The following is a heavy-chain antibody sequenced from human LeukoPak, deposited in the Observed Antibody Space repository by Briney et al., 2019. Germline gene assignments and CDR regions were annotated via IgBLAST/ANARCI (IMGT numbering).Heavy chain of an antibody. CDR3: ARGHYYYYYGMDV. CDR1: GGSISSYY. CDR2: IYYSGST. Sequence: SETLSLTCTVSGGSISSYYWSWIRQPPGKGLEWIGYIYYSGSTNYNPSLKSRVTISVDTSKNQFSLKLSTVTAADTAVYYCARGHYYYYYGMDVWGQGTTVTVSS. J-gene: IGHJ6*02. V-gene: IGHV4-59*01.